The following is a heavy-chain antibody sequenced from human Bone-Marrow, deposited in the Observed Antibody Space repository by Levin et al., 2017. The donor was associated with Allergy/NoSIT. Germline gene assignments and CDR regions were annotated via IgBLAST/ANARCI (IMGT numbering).Heavy chain of an antibody. CDR3: ARVFYDFWSGYYYYYYYMDV. D-gene: IGHD3-3*01. CDR1: GFTFSSYW. V-gene: IGHV3-7*03. CDR2: IKQDGSEK. J-gene: IGHJ6*03. Sequence: GGSLRLSCAASGFTFSSYWMSWVRQAPGKGLEWVANIKQDGSEKYYVDSVKGRFTISRDNAKNSLYLQMNSLRAEDTAVYYCARVFYDFWSGYYYYYYYMDVWGKGTTVTVSS.